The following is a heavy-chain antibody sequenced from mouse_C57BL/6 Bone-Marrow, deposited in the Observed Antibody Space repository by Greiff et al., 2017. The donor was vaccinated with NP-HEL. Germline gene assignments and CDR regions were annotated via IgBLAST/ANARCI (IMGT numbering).Heavy chain of an antibody. CDR2: IYPGDGDT. CDR1: GYAFSSYW. J-gene: IGHJ1*03. V-gene: IGHV1-80*01. CDR3: ARSRTGRWYFDV. D-gene: IGHD4-1*01. Sequence: LVESGAELVKPGASVKISCKASGYAFSSYWMNWVKQRPGKGLEWIGQIYPGDGDTNYNGKFKGKATLTADKSSSTAYMQLSSLTSEDSAVYFCARSRTGRWYFDVWGTGTTVTVSS.